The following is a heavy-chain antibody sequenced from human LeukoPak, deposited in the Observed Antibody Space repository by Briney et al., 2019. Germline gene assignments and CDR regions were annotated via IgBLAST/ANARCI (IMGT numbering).Heavy chain of an antibody. CDR2: IYSGGST. CDR1: GFTVSSNY. CDR3: ARSPKNYYDSSGQPGAFDI. D-gene: IGHD3-22*01. V-gene: IGHV3-66*02. J-gene: IGHJ3*02. Sequence: WGSLRLSCAASGFTVSSNYMSWVRQAPGKGLEWVSVIYSGGSTYYADSVKGRFTISRDNSKNTLYLQMNSLRAEDTAVHYCARSPKNYYDSSGQPGAFDIWGQGTMVTVSS.